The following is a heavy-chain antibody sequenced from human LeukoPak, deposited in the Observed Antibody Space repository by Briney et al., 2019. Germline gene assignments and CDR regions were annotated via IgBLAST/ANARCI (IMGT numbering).Heavy chain of an antibody. D-gene: IGHD1-26*01. CDR1: GGSFSGYY. J-gene: IGHJ6*03. CDR2: INHSGST. CDR3: ARWDRLGYYYYYYMDV. Sequence: SETLSLTCAVYGGSFSGYYWSWIRQPPGKGLEWIGEINHSGSTNYNPSLKSRVTISVDTSKNQFSLKLSSVTAADTAVYYCARWDRLGYYYYYYMDVWGKGTTVTVSS. V-gene: IGHV4-34*01.